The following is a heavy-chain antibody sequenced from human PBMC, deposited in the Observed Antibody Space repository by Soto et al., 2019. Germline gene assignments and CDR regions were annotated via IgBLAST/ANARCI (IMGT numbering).Heavy chain of an antibody. V-gene: IGHV3-21*01. CDR1: GFTFSSHD. Sequence: EVQLVESGGGLVKPGGSLRLSCAASGFTFSSHDMNWVRQAPGKGLEWVSSISRGSSYIYYADSLRGRVTISRDNAMNSLYLQINSLRADDTAVYYCAREAPIASRPIDYWGQGTLVIVSS. CDR2: ISRGSSYI. J-gene: IGHJ4*02. CDR3: AREAPIASRPIDY. D-gene: IGHD6-6*01.